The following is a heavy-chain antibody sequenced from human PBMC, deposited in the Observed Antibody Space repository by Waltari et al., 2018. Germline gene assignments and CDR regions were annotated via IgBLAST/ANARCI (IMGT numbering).Heavy chain of an antibody. Sequence: QVQLVQSGAEVKKPGASVKVSCRASGYTSTGYYMHWVRQAPGQGREWVGRIDRDSGGTNYEQKVQGRVTMTRDTSISTAYMELSRLRSDDTAVYYCARGQQSEADYWGQGTLVTVSS. CDR2: IDRDSGGT. CDR3: ARGQQSEADY. V-gene: IGHV1-2*06. CDR1: GYTSTGYY. J-gene: IGHJ4*02. D-gene: IGHD6-13*01.